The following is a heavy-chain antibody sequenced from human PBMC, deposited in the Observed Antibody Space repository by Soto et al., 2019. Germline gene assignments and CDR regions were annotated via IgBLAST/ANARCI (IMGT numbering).Heavy chain of an antibody. CDR2: IEGDGSFT. CDR3: GRDLHIAAAEY. J-gene: IGHJ4*02. V-gene: IGHV3-74*01. Sequence: EVQLVESGGGLVQPGGSLRLSCAASGFAFRNYWMHWVRRAPGKGLEWVSRIEGDGSFTDYADSVKGRFTISRDNAKNTVYLQLTTLGAEDTAVYYCGRDLHIAAAEYWGQGTLVTVSS. D-gene: IGHD6-13*01. CDR1: GFAFRNYW.